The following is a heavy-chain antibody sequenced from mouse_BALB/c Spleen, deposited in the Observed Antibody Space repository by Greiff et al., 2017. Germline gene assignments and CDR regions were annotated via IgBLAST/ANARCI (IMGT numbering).Heavy chain of an antibody. V-gene: IGHV5-6-5*01. CDR1: GFTFSSYA. CDR2: ISSGGST. D-gene: IGHD1-1*01. CDR3: ASINYYGSNAY. Sequence: EVHLVESGGGLVKPGGSLKLSCAASGFTFSSYAMSWVRQTPEKRLEWVASISSGGSTYYPDSVKGRFTISRDNARNILYLQMSSLRSEDTAMYYCASINYYGSNAYWGQGTLVTVSA. J-gene: IGHJ3*01.